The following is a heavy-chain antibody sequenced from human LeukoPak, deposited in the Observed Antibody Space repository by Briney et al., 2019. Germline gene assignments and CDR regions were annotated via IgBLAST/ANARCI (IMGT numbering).Heavy chain of an antibody. CDR1: GVSSSSGSYY. J-gene: IGHJ4*02. CDR2: IYTSGTT. Sequence: IPSETLSLTCTVSGVSSSSGSYYWRWIRQPAGEGLEWIGRIYTSGTTNYNPSLKSRVTISVDKSKNQFSLKLTSVTAADTAVYYCASSFRGVVSFDYWGQGTLVTVSS. D-gene: IGHD3-3*01. V-gene: IGHV4-61*02. CDR3: ASSFRGVVSFDY.